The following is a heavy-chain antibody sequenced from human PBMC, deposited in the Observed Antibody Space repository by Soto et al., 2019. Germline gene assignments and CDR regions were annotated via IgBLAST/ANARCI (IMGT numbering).Heavy chain of an antibody. V-gene: IGHV3-48*01. CDR3: ARDRPDIVVVPAAHDAFDI. D-gene: IGHD2-2*01. CDR2: ISSSSSTI. Sequence: GGSLRLSCAASGFTFSSYSMNWVRQAPGKGLEWVSYISSSSSTIYYADSVKGRFTISRDNAKNSLYLQMNSLRAEDTAVYYCARDRPDIVVVPAAHDAFDIWGQGTMVTVSS. CDR1: GFTFSSYS. J-gene: IGHJ3*02.